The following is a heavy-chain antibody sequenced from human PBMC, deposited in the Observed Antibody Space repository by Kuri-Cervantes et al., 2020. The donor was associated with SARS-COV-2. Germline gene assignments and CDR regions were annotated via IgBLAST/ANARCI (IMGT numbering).Heavy chain of an antibody. Sequence: GESLKISCAASGFTFSDYYMSWIRQAPGKGLEWVSYISSSGSTIYYADSVKGRFPISRDNAKNSLYLQMNSLRAEDTAVYYCATFFGVVISNAFDIWGQGTMVTVSS. D-gene: IGHD3-3*01. J-gene: IGHJ3*02. CDR1: GFTFSDYY. CDR3: ATFFGVVISNAFDI. CDR2: ISSSGSTI. V-gene: IGHV3-11*01.